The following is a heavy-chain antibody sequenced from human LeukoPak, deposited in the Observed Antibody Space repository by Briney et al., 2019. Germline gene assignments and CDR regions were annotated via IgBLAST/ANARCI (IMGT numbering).Heavy chain of an antibody. J-gene: IGHJ4*02. CDR3: VPEEKYSSGWYYFDY. CDR2: ISSSSSYT. CDR1: GFTFSDYY. V-gene: IGHV3-11*06. D-gene: IGHD6-19*01. Sequence: GESLRLSCAASGFTFSDYYMSWIRQAPGKGLEWVSYISSSSSYTNYADSVKGRFTISRDNAKNTLYLQMNSLRAEDTAVYYCVPEEKYSSGWYYFDYWGQGTLVTVSS.